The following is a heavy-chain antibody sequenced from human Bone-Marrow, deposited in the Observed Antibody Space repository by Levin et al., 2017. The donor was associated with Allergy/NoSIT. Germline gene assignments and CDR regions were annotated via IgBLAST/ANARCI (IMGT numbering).Heavy chain of an antibody. CDR1: GFTVSNNY. J-gene: IGHJ4*02. CDR2: IYSGGDT. D-gene: IGHD2-15*01. V-gene: IGHV3-66*01. Sequence: RSGGSLRLSCAASGFTVSNNYMRWFRQAPGKGLEWVSLIYSGGDTYYADSVKGRFTISRDSSKNTLHLQMSSLRADDTAVYYCARDRTCIGGRCYGTWGQGTLVTVSS. CDR3: ARDRTCIGGRCYGT.